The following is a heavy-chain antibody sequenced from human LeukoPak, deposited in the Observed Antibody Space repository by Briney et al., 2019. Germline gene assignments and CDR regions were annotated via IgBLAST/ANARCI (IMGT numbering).Heavy chain of an antibody. CDR3: AKILAYCSSTSCSDDY. V-gene: IGHV3-74*01. CDR1: GFDFSSNW. J-gene: IGHJ4*02. CDR2: IKGDGIST. Sequence: GGSLRLSCAASGFDFSSNWMHWVRHAPGQGLVWVSRIKGDGISTNYADSVKGRFTISRDNSKNTLYLQMNSLRAEDTAVYYCAKILAYCSSTSCSDDYWGQGTLVTVSS. D-gene: IGHD2-2*01.